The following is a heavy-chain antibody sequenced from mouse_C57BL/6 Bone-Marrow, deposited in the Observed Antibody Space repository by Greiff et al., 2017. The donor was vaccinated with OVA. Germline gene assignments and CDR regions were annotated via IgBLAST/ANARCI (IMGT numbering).Heavy chain of an antibody. CDR3: PRRPTVPLGPHWYFDV. CDR2: IYPRSGNT. D-gene: IGHD1-1*01. V-gene: IGHV1-81*01. J-gene: IGHJ1*03. CDR1: GYTFTSYG. Sequence: QVQLQQSGAELARPGASVKLSCKASGYTFTSYGISWVKQRTGQGLEWIGEIYPRSGNTYYNEKFKGKATLTADKSSSSAYMELRSLTSEDSAVYFCPRRPTVPLGPHWYFDVWGTGTTVTVSS.